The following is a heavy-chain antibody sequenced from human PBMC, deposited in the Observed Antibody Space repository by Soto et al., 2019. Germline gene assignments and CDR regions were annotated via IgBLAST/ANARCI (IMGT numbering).Heavy chain of an antibody. D-gene: IGHD2-15*01. CDR1: GFSLRTSGLG. CDR2: IYWDDDK. CDR3: AARALTTWWGAGMGV. V-gene: IGHV2-5*02. J-gene: IGHJ6*02. Sequence: QISLKESGPTLVKPTQTLTLTCTFSGFSLRTSGLGVGWIRQPPGKALEWLALIYWDDDKRYRPSLKSRLTTPTSTSTNQVVLPMTHMDPVAPATYSCAARALTTWWGAGMGVWGPWIMVIVSS.